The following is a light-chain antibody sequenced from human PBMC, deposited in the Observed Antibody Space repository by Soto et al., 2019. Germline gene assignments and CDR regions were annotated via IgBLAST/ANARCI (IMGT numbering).Light chain of an antibody. CDR2: GAS. Sequence: EIVLTQSPGTLSLSPGERATLSCRASQSVSSSYLGWYQQKPGQAPRLLIYGASSRATGIPDRFSGSGSGTDFTLTISRLETEDFAVYYCQQYGNSSWTFGQGTKVEIK. CDR3: QQYGNSSWT. CDR1: QSVSSSY. V-gene: IGKV3-20*01. J-gene: IGKJ1*01.